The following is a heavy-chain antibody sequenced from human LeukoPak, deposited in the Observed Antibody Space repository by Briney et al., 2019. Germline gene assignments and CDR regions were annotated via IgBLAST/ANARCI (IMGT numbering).Heavy chain of an antibody. CDR3: AKAGDTAMVRGYFDY. V-gene: IGHV3-11*01. CDR1: GFTFSDYN. CDR2: ISRSGSTK. Sequence: PGGSLSLSCAASGFTFSDYNMRWIRQAPGKGLEWVSSISRSGSTKYYADSVKGRFTISRDNSKNTLYLQMNSLRAEDTAVYYCAKAGDTAMVRGYFDYWGQGTLVTVSS. J-gene: IGHJ4*02. D-gene: IGHD5-18*01.